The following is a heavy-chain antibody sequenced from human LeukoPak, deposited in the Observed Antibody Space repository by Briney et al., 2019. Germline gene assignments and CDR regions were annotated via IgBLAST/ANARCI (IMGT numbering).Heavy chain of an antibody. J-gene: IGHJ4*02. Sequence: PSETLSLTCTVSGGSISSYYWSWIRQPPGKGLEWIGYIYYSGSTNYNPSLKSRVTISVDTSKNQFSLKLSSVTAADTAVHYCARDACGGDCPDWGQGTLVTVSS. D-gene: IGHD2-21*01. CDR2: IYYSGST. CDR1: GGSISSYY. V-gene: IGHV4-59*01. CDR3: ARDACGGDCPD.